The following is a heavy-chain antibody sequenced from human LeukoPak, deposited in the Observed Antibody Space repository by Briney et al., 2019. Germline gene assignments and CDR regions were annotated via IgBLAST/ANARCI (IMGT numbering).Heavy chain of an antibody. CDR3: AREDYGGNSGTYFDF. CDR2: TYYRSKWYN. CDR1: GDSVSSSSAA. D-gene: IGHD4-23*01. Sequence: SQTLSLTCAISGDSVSSSSAAWNWIRQSPSRGLEWLGRTYYRSKWYNDYAASVRSRITINLDTSKNQFSLQLNSVTPEDTAVYYCAREDYGGNSGTYFDFWGQGTLVTVSS. V-gene: IGHV6-1*01. J-gene: IGHJ4*02.